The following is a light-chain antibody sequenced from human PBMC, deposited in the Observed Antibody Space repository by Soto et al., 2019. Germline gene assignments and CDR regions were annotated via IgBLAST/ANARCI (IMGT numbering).Light chain of an antibody. V-gene: IGKV3-15*01. CDR1: QSVSTN. CDR2: RAS. Sequence: DIVMTQSPATLSVSPGERATLACRASQSVSTNLAWYQQKPGQAPRLLIYRASTRATDIPARFSGSGSGTEFTLTISSLQSEDFAEYHCQQYNTYRAFGQGTKVDIK. CDR3: QQYNTYRA. J-gene: IGKJ1*01.